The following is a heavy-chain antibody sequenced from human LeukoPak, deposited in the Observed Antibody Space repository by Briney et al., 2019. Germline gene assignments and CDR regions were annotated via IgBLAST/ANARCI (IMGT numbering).Heavy chain of an antibody. CDR2: IDHSGST. CDR3: AREVFRASTSYY. V-gene: IGHV4-38-2*02. D-gene: IGHD1-14*01. Sequence: SETLSLTCAVFGYSISRGYYWGWIRQPPGKGLEWIGSIDHSGSTYYNPSLKSRVTVLVDTSKNQFSLKLNSVTAADTAVYYCAREVFRASTSYYWGQGTLVTVSS. J-gene: IGHJ4*02. CDR1: GYSISRGYY.